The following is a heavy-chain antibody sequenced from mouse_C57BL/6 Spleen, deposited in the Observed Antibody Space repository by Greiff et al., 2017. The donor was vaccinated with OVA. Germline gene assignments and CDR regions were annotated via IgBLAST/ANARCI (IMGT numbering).Heavy chain of an antibody. CDR2: INYDGSST. CDR1: GFTFSDYY. D-gene: IGHD2-4*01. Sequence: DVQLVESEGGLVQPGSSMKLSCTASGFTFSDYYMAWVRQVPEKGLEWVANINYDGSSTYYLDSLKSRFIISRDNAKNILYLQMSSLKSEDTATYYCARGGYDYDGGNYYAMDYWGQGTSVTVSS. V-gene: IGHV5-16*01. J-gene: IGHJ4*01. CDR3: ARGGYDYDGGNYYAMDY.